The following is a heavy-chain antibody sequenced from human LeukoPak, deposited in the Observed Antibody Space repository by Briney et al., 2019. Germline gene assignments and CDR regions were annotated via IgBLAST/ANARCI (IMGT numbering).Heavy chain of an antibody. J-gene: IGHJ4*02. Sequence: GGSLRLSCAASGFTFSSYEMNWVRQAPGKGLEWVSYISSSGSTIYYADFVKGRFTISRDNAKNTVYLQMNSLRAEDTAVYYCARDWNYGFDYWGQGTLVTVSS. D-gene: IGHD1-7*01. V-gene: IGHV3-48*03. CDR2: ISSSGSTI. CDR1: GFTFSSYE. CDR3: ARDWNYGFDY.